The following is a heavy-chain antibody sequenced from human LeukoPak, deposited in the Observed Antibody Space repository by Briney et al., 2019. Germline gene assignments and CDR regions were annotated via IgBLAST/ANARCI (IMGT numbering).Heavy chain of an antibody. J-gene: IGHJ5*02. CDR3: TRDFDFSSAT. CDR2: ISPDGSTT. CDR1: GFTFSSYW. Sequence: GGSLRLSCAASGFTFSSYWMHWVRQAPGKGLVWVSRISPDGSTTGHADSVKGRFTTSRDNAKNTLFLQMNSLRAEDTAAYYCTRDFDFSSATWGQGTLVTVSS. D-gene: IGHD3-3*01. V-gene: IGHV3-74*01.